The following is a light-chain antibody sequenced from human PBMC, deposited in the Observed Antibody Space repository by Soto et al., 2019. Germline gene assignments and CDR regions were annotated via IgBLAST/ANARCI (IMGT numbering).Light chain of an antibody. CDR2: EVS. Sequence: QSVLTQPASVSGSPGQSFAISCTGTSSDVGGYNYVSWYQQLPGKAPKLLISEVSNRPSGVSHRFSGSKSGNTASLTISVLQAEDEADYYCSSYRTGGPFVFGTGTKVTVL. J-gene: IGLJ1*01. CDR3: SSYRTGGPFV. V-gene: IGLV2-14*01. CDR1: SSDVGGYNY.